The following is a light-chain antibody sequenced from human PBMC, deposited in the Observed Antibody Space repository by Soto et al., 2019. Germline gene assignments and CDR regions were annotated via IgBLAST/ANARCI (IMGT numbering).Light chain of an antibody. V-gene: IGKV1-8*01. CDR2: GAS. Sequence: IRMTQSPSSFSASTGDRVTITCRASQGISSYLAWYQQKPGKAPKLLIYGASSLQSGVPSRFSGSGSGTDFALTISCLQSEDFATYYCQQYYNYPQTFGPGTKVDIK. CDR3: QQYYNYPQT. CDR1: QGISSY. J-gene: IGKJ3*01.